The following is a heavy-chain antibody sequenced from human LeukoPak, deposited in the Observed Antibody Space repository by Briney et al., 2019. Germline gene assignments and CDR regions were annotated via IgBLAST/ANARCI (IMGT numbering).Heavy chain of an antibody. J-gene: IGHJ4*02. V-gene: IGHV4-34*01. CDR2: INHSGST. Sequence: SETLSLTCAVYGGSFSGYYWSWIRQPPGKGLEWIGEINHSGSTNYNPSLKSRVTISVDTSKNQFSLKLSSVTAADTAVYYCARAESVVPAAMHSVVAANGDYFDYWGQGTLVTVSS. CDR1: GGSFSGYY. D-gene: IGHD2-2*01. CDR3: ARAESVVPAAMHSVVAANGDYFDY.